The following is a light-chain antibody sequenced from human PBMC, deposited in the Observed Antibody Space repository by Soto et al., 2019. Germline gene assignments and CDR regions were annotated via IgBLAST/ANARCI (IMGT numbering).Light chain of an antibody. V-gene: IGKV3D-20*01. J-gene: IGKJ5*01. CDR2: DTS. CDR1: QSVSSGY. CDR3: QHYGIPPIT. Sequence: GCTHSPTTLSLSPGERGSLSCGASQSVSSGYVAWYQHKPGLAPRLLIHDTSSRAIGIPDRFSGSTSGTNFTLTICRLEPEDVSMYCCQHYGIPPITSGQGTRPEIK.